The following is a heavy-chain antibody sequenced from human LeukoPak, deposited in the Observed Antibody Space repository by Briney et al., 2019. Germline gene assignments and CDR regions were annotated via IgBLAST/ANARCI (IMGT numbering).Heavy chain of an antibody. J-gene: IGHJ4*02. CDR2: IRSKAYGGTT. CDR3: TGSFGELSFFAY. D-gene: IGHD3-10*01. V-gene: IGHV3-49*04. CDR1: GFTFGDYG. Sequence: GGTLRLSCTASGFTFGDYGMSWVRQAPGKGLEWVGFIRSKAYGGTTEYAASVKGRFTISRDDSKSIAYLQVNSLKTEDTAVYYCTGSFGELSFFAYWGQGTLVTVSS.